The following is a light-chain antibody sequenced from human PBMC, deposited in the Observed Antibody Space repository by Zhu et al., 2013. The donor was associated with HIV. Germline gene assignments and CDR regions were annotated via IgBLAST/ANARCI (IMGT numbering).Light chain of an antibody. CDR1: QSVSTTD. V-gene: IGKV3-20*01. CDR3: QHFGNSLVS. Sequence: ESVLSQSPGTLSLSPGERATLFCRARQSVSTTDLAWYQQRPGQLPRLLIFGASSRATGIPDRFSGSGSGTEFSLTISKLEPEDFAVYYCQHFGNSLVSFGQGTKVEIK. CDR2: GAS. J-gene: IGKJ2*03.